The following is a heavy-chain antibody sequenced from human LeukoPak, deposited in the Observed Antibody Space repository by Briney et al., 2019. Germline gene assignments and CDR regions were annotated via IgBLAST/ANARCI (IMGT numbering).Heavy chain of an antibody. J-gene: IGHJ5*02. CDR3: ARGRMTPRSNWFDP. Sequence: ASAKVSCKASGYTFTSYDINWVRQATGQGLEWMGWMNPNSGNTGYAQKFQGRVTMTRNTSISTAYMELSSLRSEDTAVYYCARGRMTPRSNWFDPWGQGTLVTVSS. CDR2: MNPNSGNT. V-gene: IGHV1-8*01. D-gene: IGHD2-8*01. CDR1: GYTFTSYD.